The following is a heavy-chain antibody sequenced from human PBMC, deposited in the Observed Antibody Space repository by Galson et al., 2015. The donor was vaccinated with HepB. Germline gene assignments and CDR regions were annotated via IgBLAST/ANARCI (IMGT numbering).Heavy chain of an antibody. V-gene: IGHV3-73*01. CDR3: TRHVQIRPGIAAAENWFDP. CDR2: IRSKANSYAT. Sequence: SLRLSCAASGFTFSGSAMHWVRQASGKGLEWVGRIRSKANSYATAYAASVKGRFTISRDDSKNTAYLQMNSLKTEDTAVYYCTRHVQIRPGIAAAENWFDPWGQGTLVTVSS. J-gene: IGHJ5*02. D-gene: IGHD6-13*01. CDR1: GFTFSGSA.